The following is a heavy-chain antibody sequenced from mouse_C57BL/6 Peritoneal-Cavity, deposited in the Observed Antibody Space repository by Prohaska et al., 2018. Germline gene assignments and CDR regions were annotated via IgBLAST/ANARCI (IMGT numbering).Heavy chain of an antibody. Sequence: EVQLLETGGGLVQPGGSRGLSCEGSGFTFSGFWMSWVRQTPGKTLEWIGDINSDGSAINYAPSIKDRFTIFRDNDKSTLDLQMSNARSEDTATYFCMRYGNYWYFDVWGTGTTVTVSS. J-gene: IGHJ1*03. CDR3: MRYGNYWYFDV. V-gene: IGHV11-2*01. CDR2: INSDGSAI. D-gene: IGHD2-1*01. CDR1: GFTFSGFW.